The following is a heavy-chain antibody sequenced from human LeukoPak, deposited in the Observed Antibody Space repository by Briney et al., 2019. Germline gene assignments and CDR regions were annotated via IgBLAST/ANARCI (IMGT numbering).Heavy chain of an antibody. V-gene: IGHV3-30*03. CDR3: ARDVVPDYQYSSGWLGVGDDAFDI. D-gene: IGHD6-19*01. CDR1: GFTFSSYG. CDR2: ISYDGSNK. Sequence: PGGSLRLSCAASGFTFSSYGMHWVRQAPGKGLEWEAVISYDGSNKYYADSVKGRFTISRDNAKNSLYLQMNSLRAEDTAVYYCARDVVPDYQYSSGWLGVGDDAFDIWGQGTMVTVSS. J-gene: IGHJ3*02.